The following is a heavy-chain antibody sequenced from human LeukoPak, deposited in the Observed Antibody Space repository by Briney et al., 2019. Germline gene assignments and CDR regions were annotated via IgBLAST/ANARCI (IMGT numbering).Heavy chain of an antibody. Sequence: ASVKVSCKASGYTFTSYDIHWVRPATGQGLEWMGWMNPNSGNTGYAQKFQGRVTMTRNTSISTAYMELSSLRSEDTAVYYCATEMIFGVVISDYWGQGTLVTVSS. J-gene: IGHJ4*02. CDR3: ATEMIFGVVISDY. CDR2: MNPNSGNT. D-gene: IGHD3-3*01. CDR1: GYTFTSYD. V-gene: IGHV1-8*01.